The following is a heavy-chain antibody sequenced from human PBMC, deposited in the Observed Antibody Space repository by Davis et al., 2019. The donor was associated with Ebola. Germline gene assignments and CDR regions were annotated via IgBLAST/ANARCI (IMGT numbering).Heavy chain of an antibody. D-gene: IGHD1-14*01. J-gene: IGHJ4*02. CDR3: ARDVAGRAGY. CDR2: ISYYDGRNT. Sequence: PGGSLRLSCAASGFTFNTYAMHWVRQAPGKGLEWVAVISYYDGRNTKYAESVRGRFTISRDNAKNSLYLQMNSLRADDTAVYYCARDVAGRAGYWGQGTLVTVSS. CDR1: GFTFNTYA. V-gene: IGHV3-30*03.